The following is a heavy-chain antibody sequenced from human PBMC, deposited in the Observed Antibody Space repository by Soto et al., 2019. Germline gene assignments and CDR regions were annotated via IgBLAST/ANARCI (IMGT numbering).Heavy chain of an antibody. CDR2: IYYSGST. J-gene: IGHJ5*02. Sequence: QLQLQESGPGLVKPSETLSLTCTVSGGSISSRGYYGGWIRQPPGKGLGWIGTIYYSGSTYYNPSPKSRVTISVDTSKNQFSLKLSSVTAADAAVYYCATSNWFDPWGQGTLVTVSS. CDR1: GGSISSRGYY. V-gene: IGHV4-39*01. CDR3: ATSNWFDP.